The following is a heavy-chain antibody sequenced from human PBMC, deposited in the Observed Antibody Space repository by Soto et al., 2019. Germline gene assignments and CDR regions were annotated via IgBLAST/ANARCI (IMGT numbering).Heavy chain of an antibody. Sequence: EPQKNCKKGFWYNFTSYWIGWVSETPGKGLEWMGIIYPGESDTRYSPSFQGQVTISADKSISTAYLQWSSLKASVTYMYYCASPHYVSLAFDIWGQGTMVTVSS. CDR3: ASPHYVSLAFDI. J-gene: IGHJ3*02. CDR1: WYNFTSYW. CDR2: IYPGESDT. V-gene: IGHV5-51*01. D-gene: IGHD4-17*01.